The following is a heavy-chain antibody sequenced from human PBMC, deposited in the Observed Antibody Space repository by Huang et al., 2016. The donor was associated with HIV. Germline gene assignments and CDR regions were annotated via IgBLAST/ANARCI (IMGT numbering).Heavy chain of an antibody. CDR3: ARVESRRYYDSSGYYY. V-gene: IGHV1-69*01. J-gene: IGHJ4*02. Sequence: QVQLVQSGAEVKKPGSSVKVSCKASGGTFSSYAISWVRQDPGQGLEWMGGIIPIFGTANYAQKFQGRVTITADESTSTAYMELSSLRSEDTAVYYCARVESRRYYDSSGYYYWGQGTLVTVSS. CDR1: GGTFSSYA. CDR2: IIPIFGTA. D-gene: IGHD3-22*01.